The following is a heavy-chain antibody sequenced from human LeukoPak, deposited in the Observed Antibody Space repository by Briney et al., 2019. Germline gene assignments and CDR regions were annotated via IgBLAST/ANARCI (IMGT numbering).Heavy chain of an antibody. J-gene: IGHJ6*02. Sequence: GGSLRLSCAASGFTFDDYVMHWVRQAPGKGLEWVSGISWNSGSIGYADSVKGRFTISRDNAKNSLYLQMNSLRAEDTALYYCVEDIRGIAVSDYGMDVWGQGTTVTVSS. CDR3: VEDIRGIAVSDYGMDV. CDR2: ISWNSGSI. CDR1: GFTFDDYV. D-gene: IGHD6-19*01. V-gene: IGHV3-9*01.